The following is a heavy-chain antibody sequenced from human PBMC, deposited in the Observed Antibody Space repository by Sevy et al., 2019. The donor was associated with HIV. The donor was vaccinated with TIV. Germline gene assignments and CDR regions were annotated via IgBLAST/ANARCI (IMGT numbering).Heavy chain of an antibody. V-gene: IGHV3-48*02. J-gene: IGHJ3*02. CDR2: LSCSSRTI. Sequence: GSLRLSCAASGFTFSSFSLNWVRQAPGKGLEWVSFLSCSSRTIYHADSVKGRFTIFRDNAKNSLYLQMNSLRDEDTAVYYCAREDSLITFGGVIVRGAFDIWGQGTMVTVSS. D-gene: IGHD3-16*02. CDR3: AREDSLITFGGVIVRGAFDI. CDR1: GFTFSSFS.